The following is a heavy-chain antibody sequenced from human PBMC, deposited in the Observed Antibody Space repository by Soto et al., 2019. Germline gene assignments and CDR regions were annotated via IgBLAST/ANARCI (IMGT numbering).Heavy chain of an antibody. CDR2: ISSSSSYI. D-gene: IGHD3-10*01. CDR3: ASMWLGGSLEYYYGMDV. J-gene: IGHJ6*01. Sequence: EVQLVESGGGLVKPGVSLRLSCAASGFTFSSYSMNWVRQAPGKGLEWVASISSSSSYIYYADSVKGRFTISRDNAKNSLYQQMNSLRAEDTAVYYGASMWLGGSLEYYYGMDVWGQGNMVTVSS. CDR1: GFTFSSYS. V-gene: IGHV3-21*01.